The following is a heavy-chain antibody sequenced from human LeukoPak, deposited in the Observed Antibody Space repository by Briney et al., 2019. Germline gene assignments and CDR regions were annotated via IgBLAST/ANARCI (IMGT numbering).Heavy chain of an antibody. CDR3: ATEITMVRGVIEDDYFDY. CDR2: FDPEDGET. D-gene: IGHD3-10*01. J-gene: IGHJ4*02. V-gene: IGHV1-24*01. Sequence: GASVKVSCKVSGYTLTELSMHWVRQAPGKGVERMGGFDPEDGETIYAQKFQGRVTMTEDTSTDTAYMELSSLRSEDTAVYYCATEITMVRGVIEDDYFDYWGQGTLVTVSS. CDR1: GYTLTELS.